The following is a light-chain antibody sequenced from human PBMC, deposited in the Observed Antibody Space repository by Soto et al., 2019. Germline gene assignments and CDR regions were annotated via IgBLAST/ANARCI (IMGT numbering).Light chain of an antibody. Sequence: IVVTITLCELCVSPGETTTLSCRASQSISIGLAWYRQKPGQPPRLLIYGASNRATGIPDRFSGSGSGTESSLTSSSLQSEDFAGYKSQQYHYLWTFAQGTKVDIK. CDR1: QSISIG. J-gene: IGKJ1*01. V-gene: IGKV3D-15*01. CDR3: QQYHYLWT. CDR2: GAS.